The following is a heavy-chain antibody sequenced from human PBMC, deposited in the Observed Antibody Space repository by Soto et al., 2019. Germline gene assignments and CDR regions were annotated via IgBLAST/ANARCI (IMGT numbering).Heavy chain of an antibody. Sequence: ASVKVSCKASGYTFTSYGISWVRQAPGQGLEWMGWISAYNGNTNYAQKLQGRVTMTTDTSTSTAYMELRSLRSDDTAVYYCARLLYDILTGYGMDVWGQGTTVTVSS. CDR2: ISAYNGNT. CDR1: GYTFTSYG. V-gene: IGHV1-18*01. CDR3: ARLLYDILTGYGMDV. J-gene: IGHJ6*02. D-gene: IGHD3-9*01.